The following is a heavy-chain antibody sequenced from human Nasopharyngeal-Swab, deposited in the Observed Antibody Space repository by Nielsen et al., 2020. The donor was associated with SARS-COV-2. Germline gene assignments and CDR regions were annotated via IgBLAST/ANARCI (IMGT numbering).Heavy chain of an antibody. CDR2: ISYDGSNK. CDR3: ARDGLDYDFWSAYFMDV. V-gene: IGHV3-30*03. J-gene: IGHJ6*02. CDR1: GFTFSSYG. D-gene: IGHD3-3*01. Sequence: GESLKISCAASGFTFSSYGMHWVRQAPGKGLEWVAVISYDGSNKYYADSVKGRFTISRDNSKSTLYLQMNSLRAEDTAVYYCARDGLDYDFWSAYFMDVWGQGTTVTVSS.